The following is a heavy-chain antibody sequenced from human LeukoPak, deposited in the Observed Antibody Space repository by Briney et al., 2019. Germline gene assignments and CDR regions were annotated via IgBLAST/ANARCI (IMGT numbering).Heavy chain of an antibody. D-gene: IGHD6-13*01. Sequence: PGGSLRLSCEFSGIIFSTYAMNWVRQAPGKGLEWIGEINHSGSTNYNPSLKSRVTISVDTSKNQFSLKLSSVTAADTAVYYCARGIAPRYWGQGTLVTVSS. CDR3: ARGIAPRY. J-gene: IGHJ4*02. V-gene: IGHV4-34*01. CDR1: GIIFSTYA. CDR2: INHSGST.